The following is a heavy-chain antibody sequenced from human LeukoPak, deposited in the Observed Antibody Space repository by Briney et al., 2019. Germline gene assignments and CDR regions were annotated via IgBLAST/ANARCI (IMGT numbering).Heavy chain of an antibody. CDR2: MNPNSGNT. V-gene: IGHV1-8*01. D-gene: IGHD2-2*01. J-gene: IGHJ4*02. CDR3: ARGPRYCSSTSCFYYFDY. CDR1: GFTFTSYD. Sequence: GASVKVSCKASGFTFTSYDINWVRQATGRGLEWMGWMNPNSGNTGYAQKFQGRVTMTRNTSISTAYMELSSLRSEDTAVYYCARGPRYCSSTSCFYYFDYWGQGTLVTVSS.